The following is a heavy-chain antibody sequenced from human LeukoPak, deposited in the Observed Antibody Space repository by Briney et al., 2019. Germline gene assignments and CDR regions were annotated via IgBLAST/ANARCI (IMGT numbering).Heavy chain of an antibody. J-gene: IGHJ6*02. D-gene: IGHD3-9*01. V-gene: IGHV4-34*01. CDR3: ARGRQYYDILTGYYNPYYYYYYGMDV. CDR2: INHSGSN. Sequence: SETLSLTCAVYGGSFSGYYWSWIRQPPGKGLEWIGEINHSGSNSYNPSLKSRVTISVDTSKNQFSVKMSSVTAADTAVYYCARGRQYYDILTGYYNPYYYYYYGMDVWGQGTTVTVSS. CDR1: GGSFSGYY.